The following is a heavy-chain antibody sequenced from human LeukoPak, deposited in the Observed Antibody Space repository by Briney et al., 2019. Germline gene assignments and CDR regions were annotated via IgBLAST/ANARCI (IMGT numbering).Heavy chain of an antibody. CDR2: INPNSGDT. CDR3: ARANFLYCSSTTCLFDY. V-gene: IGHV1-2*02. Sequence: GASVKVSCKASGYTFIDYYLHWVRQAPGQGFEWMGWINPNSGDTNYAQKVQGRVTIPRDTSISPAHLEMSTLRSDDTAVYYCARANFLYCSSTTCLFDYWGQGPLVTVSS. CDR1: GYTFIDYY. J-gene: IGHJ4*02. D-gene: IGHD2-2*01.